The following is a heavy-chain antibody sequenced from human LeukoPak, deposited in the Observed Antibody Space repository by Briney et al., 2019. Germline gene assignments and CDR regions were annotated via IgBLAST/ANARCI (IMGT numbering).Heavy chain of an antibody. D-gene: IGHD5-12*01. CDR1: GGSISSSY. CDR2: ISYSGST. Sequence: SETLSLTCTVSGGSISSSYWSWIRQPPGKGLERIGYISYSGSTNCNPSLKSRVTISVDTSKNQFSLKLSSVTAADTAVYYCARQSQHSGYQAPDSWGQGTLVTVSS. V-gene: IGHV4-59*08. J-gene: IGHJ4*02. CDR3: ARQSQHSGYQAPDS.